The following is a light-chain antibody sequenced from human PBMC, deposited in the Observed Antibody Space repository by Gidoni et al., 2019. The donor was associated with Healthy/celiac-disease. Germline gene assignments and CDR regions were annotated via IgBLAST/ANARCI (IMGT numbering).Light chain of an antibody. CDR3: QQLNRSFT. V-gene: IGKV1-9*01. CDR2: AAS. Sequence: IQLTQSPSSLSASVGDRVTITCRASQGISSYLAWYQQKPGKAPKLLIYAASTLQSGVPSRFSGSGSGTDFTLTISSLQPEDFATYYCQQLNRSFTFGPGTKVDIK. CDR1: QGISSY. J-gene: IGKJ3*01.